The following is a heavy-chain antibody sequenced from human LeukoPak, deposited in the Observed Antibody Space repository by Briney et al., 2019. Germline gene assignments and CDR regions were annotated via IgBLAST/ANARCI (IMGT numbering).Heavy chain of an antibody. Sequence: PSQTLSLTCAISGDSFSSNSAAWNWIRQSPSRGLEWLGRTYYRSKWYNDYAVSVKSRITINPDTSKNQFSLQLNSVTPEDTAVYYCASGEGHLDAFDIWGQGTMVTVSS. J-gene: IGHJ3*02. D-gene: IGHD3-10*01. CDR2: TYYRSKWYN. CDR1: GDSFSSNSAA. CDR3: ASGEGHLDAFDI. V-gene: IGHV6-1*01.